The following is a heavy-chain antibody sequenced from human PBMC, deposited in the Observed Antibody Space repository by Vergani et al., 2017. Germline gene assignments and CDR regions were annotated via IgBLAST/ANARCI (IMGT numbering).Heavy chain of an antibody. Sequence: EVQLVESGGGLVQPGGSLRLSCAASGFTFSSYSMSWVRQAPGKGLEWVANIKQDGSEKYYVDSVKGRFTISRDNAKNSLYLQMNSLRAEDTAVYYCARVKKLGILPLDYYYGMDVWGQGTTVTVSS. J-gene: IGHJ6*02. V-gene: IGHV3-7*01. CDR1: GFTFSSYS. CDR3: ARVKKLGILPLDYYYGMDV. CDR2: IKQDGSEK. D-gene: IGHD7-27*01.